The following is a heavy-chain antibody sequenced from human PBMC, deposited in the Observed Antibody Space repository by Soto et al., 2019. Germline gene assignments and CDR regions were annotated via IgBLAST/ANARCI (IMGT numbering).Heavy chain of an antibody. CDR1: GFTFSSYG. D-gene: IGHD3-22*01. J-gene: IGHJ1*01. CDR2: IWYDGSNK. Sequence: QVQLVESGGGVVQPGRSLRLSCAASGFTFSSYGMHWVRQAPGKGLEWGAVIWYDGSNKYYADPVKGRFTISRDNSKNTLYLQMNSLRAEDTAVYYCARGDYYDSSGYPPFQHWGQGTLVTVSS. V-gene: IGHV3-33*01. CDR3: ARGDYYDSSGYPPFQH.